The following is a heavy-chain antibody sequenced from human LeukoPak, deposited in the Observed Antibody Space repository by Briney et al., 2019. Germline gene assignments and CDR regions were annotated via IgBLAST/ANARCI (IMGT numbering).Heavy chain of an antibody. Sequence: GGSLRLSCAASGFTFSSYAMSWVRQAPGKGLEWVSSISNSGGRTFYTDSVKGRFTISRDNSKITLYLQMNRLRAEDTAVYYCAKSYNGYESKPDYWGQGTLVTVSS. CDR1: GFTFSSYA. D-gene: IGHD5-12*01. J-gene: IGHJ4*02. CDR2: ISNSGGRT. V-gene: IGHV3-23*01. CDR3: AKSYNGYESKPDY.